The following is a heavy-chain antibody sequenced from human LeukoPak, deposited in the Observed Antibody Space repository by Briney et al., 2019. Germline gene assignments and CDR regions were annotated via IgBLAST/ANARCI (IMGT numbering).Heavy chain of an antibody. V-gene: IGHV3-23*01. CDR1: GFTFSSYA. CDR3: AKEENDAFDI. J-gene: IGHJ3*02. Sequence: GGSLRLSCAASGFTFSSYAMNWVRQAPGKGPEWVSSITPDGGSTYYADSVRGRFTISRDNSKNTLYLQMNSLRAEDTAVYYCAKEENDAFDIWGQGTMVTVSS. CDR2: ITPDGGST.